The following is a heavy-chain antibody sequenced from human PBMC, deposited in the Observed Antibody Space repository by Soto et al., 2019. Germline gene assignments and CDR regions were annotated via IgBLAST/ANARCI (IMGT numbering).Heavy chain of an antibody. J-gene: IGHJ3*01. V-gene: IGHV3-53*01. D-gene: IGHD6-19*01. CDR2: IYSGGST. CDR1: GFIVSSYY. Sequence: GGSLRLSCAGSGFIVSSYYMSWVRQAPGKGLEWISVIYSGGSTYYADSVRGRFTISRDNSENTLYLQLNSLRAEDTAVYYCAKSGGNGWFADAFDVWGQGTMVTVSS. CDR3: AKSGGNGWFADAFDV.